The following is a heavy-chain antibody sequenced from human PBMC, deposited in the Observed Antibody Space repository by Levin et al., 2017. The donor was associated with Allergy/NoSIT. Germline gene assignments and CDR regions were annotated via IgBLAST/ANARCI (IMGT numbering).Heavy chain of an antibody. CDR2: IIPIFGTA. D-gene: IGHD6-6*01. V-gene: IGHV1-69*13. CDR3: ARDGRIAARPTTVEFDY. CDR1: GGTFSSYA. J-gene: IGHJ4*02. Sequence: AASVKVSCKASGGTFSSYAISWVRQAPGQGLEWMGGIIPIFGTANYAQKFQGRVTITADESTSTAYMELSSLRSEDTAVYYCARDGRIAARPTTVEFDYWGQGTLVTVSS.